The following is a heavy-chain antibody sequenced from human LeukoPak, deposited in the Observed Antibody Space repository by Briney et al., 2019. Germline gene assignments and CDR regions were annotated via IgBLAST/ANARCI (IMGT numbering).Heavy chain of an antibody. D-gene: IGHD3-22*01. V-gene: IGHV1-18*01. CDR3: ARDYARLDSSGHSYSFDY. CDR2: ISPYNGNT. Sequence: ASVKVSCKASGYTFIRKGISWVRQAPGQGLEWMGWISPYNGNTNYAQRLQGRVTMTTDTSTSTAYMELRSLRSDDTAVYYCARDYARLDSSGHSYSFDYWGQGTLVTVSS. J-gene: IGHJ4*02. CDR1: GYTFIRKG.